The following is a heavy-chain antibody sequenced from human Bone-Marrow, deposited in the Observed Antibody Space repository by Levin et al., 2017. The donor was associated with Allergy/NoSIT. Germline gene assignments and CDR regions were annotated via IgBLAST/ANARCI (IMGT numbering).Heavy chain of an antibody. CDR2: ISHDGSST. CDR3: AKDVGAQDYFDH. D-gene: IGHD1-26*01. V-gene: IGHV3-30*18. Sequence: GESLKISCAASGFTFKSYGMHWVRQAPGGGLEWVAVISHDGSSTDYPDSVKGRFIISRDNSKNTLYLQMNSLTSGDTATYYCAKDVGAQDYFDHWGQGTRVIVSA. CDR1: GFTFKSYG. J-gene: IGHJ4*02.